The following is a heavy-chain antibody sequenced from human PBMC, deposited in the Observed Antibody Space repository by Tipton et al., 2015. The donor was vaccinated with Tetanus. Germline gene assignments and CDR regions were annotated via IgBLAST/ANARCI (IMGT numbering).Heavy chain of an antibody. J-gene: IGHJ3*02. D-gene: IGHD3-10*01. CDR2: IYHSGST. V-gene: IGHV4-30-2*01. Sequence: TLSLTCAVSGGSISSGGYSWSWIRQPPGKGLEWIGYIYHSGSTYYNPSLKSRVTISVDRSKNQFSLKLSSVTAADTAVYYCAGYKVRGLEQADAFDIWGQGTMVTVSS. CDR1: GGSISSGGYS. CDR3: AGYKVRGLEQADAFDI.